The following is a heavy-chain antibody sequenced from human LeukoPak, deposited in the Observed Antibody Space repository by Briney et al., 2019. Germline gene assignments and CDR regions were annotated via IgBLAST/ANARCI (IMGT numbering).Heavy chain of an antibody. CDR1: GFTFSSYG. CDR3: AKDSGTPYYYYGMDV. Sequence: PGGSLRLSWAASGFTFSSYGMHWVRQAPGKGLEWVAVISYDGSNKYYADSVKARFTISRDNSKNTLYLQMNSLRAEDTAVYNCAKDSGTPYYYYGMDVWGQGTTVTVSS. CDR2: ISYDGSNK. V-gene: IGHV3-30*18. D-gene: IGHD1-26*01. J-gene: IGHJ6*02.